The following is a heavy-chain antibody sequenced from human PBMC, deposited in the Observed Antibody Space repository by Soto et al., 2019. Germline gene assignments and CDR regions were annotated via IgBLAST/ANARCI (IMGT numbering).Heavy chain of an antibody. CDR1: GDSISSSVW. CDR2: VFHTGNT. J-gene: IGHJ4*02. D-gene: IGHD7-27*01. Sequence: SETLSLTCAVSGDSISSSVWWTWVRQPPGKGLEWIGEVFHTGNTNYNPSLKSRVTMSVDKSTNAFSLKVTSVTAADTAIYYCARKAWVRFDYWGQGALVTVSS. CDR3: ARKAWVRFDY. V-gene: IGHV4-4*02.